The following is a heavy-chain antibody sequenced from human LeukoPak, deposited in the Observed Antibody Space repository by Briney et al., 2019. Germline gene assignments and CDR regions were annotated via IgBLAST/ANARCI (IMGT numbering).Heavy chain of an antibody. J-gene: IGHJ5*02. CDR1: GYTFTGYY. D-gene: IGHD3-3*01. CDR2: INPNSGGT. V-gene: IGHV1-2*02. CDR3: ARKVNYGVGAQQGHWFDP. Sequence: ASVKVSCKASGYTFTGYYMHWVRQAPGQGLEWMGWINPNSGGTNYAQKFQGRVTMTRDTSISTAYMELSRLRSDDTAVYYCARKVNYGVGAQQGHWFDPWGQGTLVTVSS.